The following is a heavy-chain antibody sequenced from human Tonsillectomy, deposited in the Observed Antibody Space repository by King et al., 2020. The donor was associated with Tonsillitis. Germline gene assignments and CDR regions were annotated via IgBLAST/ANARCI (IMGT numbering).Heavy chain of an antibody. CDR3: ARGYASGSYRFLVY. CDR2: IKGDGSST. J-gene: IGHJ4*02. Sequence: VQLVESGGGLVQPGGSLRLSCAASGFIFSSFWMNWVRQVPGKGLVWVSRIKGDGSSTMYADSVKGRFTSSRDNAKNTLYLQMNTLRTEDTAVYYCARGYASGSYRFLVYWGQGTLVTVSS. V-gene: IGHV3-74*03. D-gene: IGHD3-10*01. CDR1: GFIFSSFW.